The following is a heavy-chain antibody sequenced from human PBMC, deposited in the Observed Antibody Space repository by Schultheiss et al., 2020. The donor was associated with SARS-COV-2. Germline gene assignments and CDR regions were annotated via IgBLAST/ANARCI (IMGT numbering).Heavy chain of an antibody. CDR2: VSHSGAT. CDR3: SRGRTSVIPSPVLGLGPHYVSYDLDV. Sequence: SETLSLTCAVYGESFNGFSWTWIRQSPGKGLEWIGQVSHSGATHYSPSLKRRVTISVDTSKSQFSLKLRSVTAADTAIYFCSRGRTSVIPSPVLGLGPHYVSYDLDVWGKGTTVTVSS. J-gene: IGHJ6*03. D-gene: IGHD4-11*01. V-gene: IGHV4-34*01. CDR1: GESFNGFS.